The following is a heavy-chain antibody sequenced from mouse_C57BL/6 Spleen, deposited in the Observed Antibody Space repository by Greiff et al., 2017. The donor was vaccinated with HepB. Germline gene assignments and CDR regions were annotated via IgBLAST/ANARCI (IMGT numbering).Heavy chain of an antibody. CDR3: ARGGGNFDY. CDR2: IYPRSGNT. D-gene: IGHD1-1*02. V-gene: IGHV1-81*01. CDR1: GYTFTSYG. Sequence: QVQLQQSGAELARPGASVKLSCKASGYTFTSYGISWVKQRTGQGLEWIGEIYPRSGNTYYNEKFKGKATLTADKSYSTAYMELSSLTSEDASVYFCARGGGNFDYWGQGTTLTVSS. J-gene: IGHJ2*01.